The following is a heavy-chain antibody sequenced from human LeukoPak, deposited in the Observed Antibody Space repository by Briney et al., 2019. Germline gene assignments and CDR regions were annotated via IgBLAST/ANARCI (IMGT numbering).Heavy chain of an antibody. Sequence: TGGSLRLSCAASGFTVSSNYMSWVRQAPGKGLEWVSVIYSGGRTYYADSVKGRSTISRDNSKNTLYLQMNSLRAEDTAVYYCARESNSGYYLSYWGQGTLVTVSS. J-gene: IGHJ4*02. D-gene: IGHD3-22*01. CDR2: IYSGGRT. CDR3: ARESNSGYYLSY. V-gene: IGHV3-66*01. CDR1: GFTVSSNY.